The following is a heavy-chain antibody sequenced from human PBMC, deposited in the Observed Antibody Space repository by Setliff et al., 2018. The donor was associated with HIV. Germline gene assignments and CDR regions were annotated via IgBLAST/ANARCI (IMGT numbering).Heavy chain of an antibody. CDR2: INAGNGNT. Sequence: ASVKVSCKASGYTFTSYVMHWVRQAPGQRLEWMGWINAGNGNTKYSQKFQGRVTFTRDTSASTAYMELSSLRSEDTAVYYCARVPTYYDILTGYYLDPWGQGTLVTVSS. V-gene: IGHV1-3*01. CDR1: GYTFTSYV. D-gene: IGHD3-9*01. CDR3: ARVPTYYDILTGYYLDP. J-gene: IGHJ5*02.